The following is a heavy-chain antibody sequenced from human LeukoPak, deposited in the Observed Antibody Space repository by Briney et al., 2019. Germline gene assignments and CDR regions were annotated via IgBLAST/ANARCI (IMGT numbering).Heavy chain of an antibody. CDR2: IYYSGSP. J-gene: IGHJ4*02. V-gene: IGHV4-59*08. Sequence: PAETLSLTCTVSGGSISGYYWRWIRQPPGKGLEWIGYIYYSGSPTHNPSLKSRVTISVDTAKNQFSLKLSSVTAADTAVYYCARLGSGWPYYFDYWGQGTLVTVSS. CDR3: ARLGSGWPYYFDY. CDR1: GGSISGYY. D-gene: IGHD6-19*01.